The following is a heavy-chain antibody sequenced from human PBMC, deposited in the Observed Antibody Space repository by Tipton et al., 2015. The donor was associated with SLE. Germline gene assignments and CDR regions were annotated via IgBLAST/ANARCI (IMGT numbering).Heavy chain of an antibody. J-gene: IGHJ4*02. Sequence: TLSLTCSVSGGSISSHYWSWIRQPPGKALEWIGYISYSGSTYYNPSLKSRVTILVDTSKNEVSLELRFVTGADTAVYYCARDRYGSSWYYFDSWGQGTVVSVPS. CDR3: ARDRYGSSWYYFDS. CDR2: ISYSGST. CDR1: GGSISSHY. D-gene: IGHD6-13*01. V-gene: IGHV4-59*11.